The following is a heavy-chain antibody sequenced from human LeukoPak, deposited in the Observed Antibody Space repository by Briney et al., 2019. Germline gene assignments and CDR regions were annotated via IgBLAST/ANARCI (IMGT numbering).Heavy chain of an antibody. D-gene: IGHD4-17*01. CDR1: GFTFSSYE. V-gene: IGHV3-48*03. Sequence: GGSLRLSCAASGFTFSSYEMNWVRQAPGKGLEWVSYISSSGSTIYYADSVKGRFTISRDNAKNSLYLQMNSLRAEDTALYYCARTTVTDFYYYYYMDVWGTGTTVTVSS. CDR2: ISSSGSTI. CDR3: ARTTVTDFYYYYYMDV. J-gene: IGHJ6*03.